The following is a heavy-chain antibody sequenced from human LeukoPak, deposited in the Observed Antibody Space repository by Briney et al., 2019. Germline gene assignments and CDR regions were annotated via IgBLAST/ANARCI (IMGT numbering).Heavy chain of an antibody. CDR1: GLTVSSNY. V-gene: IGHV3-53*01. J-gene: IGHJ4*02. Sequence: GGSLGLSCAASGLTVSSNYMSWVRQAPGMGLEWVSVIYSVSSTFYADSVKGRFTISRDNSKNTLRLQMNSLRVEDTAVYYCARGEDYGDFFDYWGQGTLVTVSS. CDR2: IYSVSST. D-gene: IGHD4-17*01. CDR3: ARGEDYGDFFDY.